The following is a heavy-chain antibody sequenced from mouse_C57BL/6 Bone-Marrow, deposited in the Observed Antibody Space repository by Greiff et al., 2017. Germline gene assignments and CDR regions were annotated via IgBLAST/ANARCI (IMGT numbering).Heavy chain of an antibody. CDR1: GYSITSGYY. CDR3: ARADY. Sequence: EVKLQESGPGLVKPSQSLSLTCSVTGYSITSGYYWNWIRQFPGNKLEWMGYISYDGSNNYNPSLKNRISIARDTSKNQFFLKLNSVTTEATATYYCARADYWGQGTSVTVSS. J-gene: IGHJ4*01. CDR2: ISYDGSN. V-gene: IGHV3-6*01.